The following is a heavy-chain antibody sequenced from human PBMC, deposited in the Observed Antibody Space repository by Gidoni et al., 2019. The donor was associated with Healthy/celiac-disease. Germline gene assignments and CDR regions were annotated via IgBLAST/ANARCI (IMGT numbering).Heavy chain of an antibody. J-gene: IGHJ6*02. CDR3: ARDRRPPGAAAGKPSWIVSYYYGMDV. CDR2: IIPIFGTA. V-gene: IGHV1-69*06. Sequence: QVQLVQSGAEVKKPGSSVKVSCKASGGTFSSYAISWVRQAPGQGLEWMGGIIPIFGTANYAQKFQGRVTITADKSTSTAYMELSSLRSEDTAVYYCARDRRPPGAAAGKPSWIVSYYYGMDVWGQGTTVTVSS. CDR1: GGTFSSYA. D-gene: IGHD6-13*01.